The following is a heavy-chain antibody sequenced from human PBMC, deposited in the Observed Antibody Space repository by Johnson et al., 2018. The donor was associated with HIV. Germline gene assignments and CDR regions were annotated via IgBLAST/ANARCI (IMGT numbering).Heavy chain of an antibody. D-gene: IGHD3-10*01. V-gene: IGHV3-30*18. CDR1: GFTFSSYG. Sequence: QVLLVESGGGVVQPGRSLRLSCAASGFTFSSYGMHWVRQAPGKGLEWVAVIWYDGSNKYYADSVKGRFTISRDNSKNTLYLQMNSARAEDTAVYYCAKDRGLSAFDIWGQGTMVTVSS. CDR3: AKDRGLSAFDI. CDR2: IWYDGSNK. J-gene: IGHJ3*02.